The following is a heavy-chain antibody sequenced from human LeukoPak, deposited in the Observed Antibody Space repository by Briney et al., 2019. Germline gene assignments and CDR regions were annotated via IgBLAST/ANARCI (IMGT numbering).Heavy chain of an antibody. CDR2: IKQDGSEK. CDR1: GFTFSGYW. V-gene: IGHV3-7*04. D-gene: IGHD3-9*01. J-gene: IGHJ3*01. CDR3: ARVLLGMSAFDL. Sequence: GGSLRLSCAASGFTFSGYWMSWVRQAPGKGLEWVANIKQDGSEKYYVDSVKGRFTISRDNAKNSLYLQMNSLRADDTAVYSCARVLLGMSAFDLWGQGTMVSVSS.